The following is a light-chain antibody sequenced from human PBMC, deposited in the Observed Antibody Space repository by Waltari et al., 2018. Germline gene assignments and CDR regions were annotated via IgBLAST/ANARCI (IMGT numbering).Light chain of an antibody. Sequence: DIQMTQSPSSLSASVGDRVTITCRASQSISTYLNWYQQKPGKAPRLLIYTASSLQSGVPSRFSGSGSGTDFSLTISSLQPEDFATYYCQQTDRFPLTFGQGTRLEIK. CDR3: QQTDRFPLT. CDR2: TAS. CDR1: QSISTY. J-gene: IGKJ5*01. V-gene: IGKV1-39*01.